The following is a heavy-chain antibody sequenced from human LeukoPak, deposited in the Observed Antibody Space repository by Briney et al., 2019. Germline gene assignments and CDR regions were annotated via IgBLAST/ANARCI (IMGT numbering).Heavy chain of an antibody. J-gene: IGHJ6*03. D-gene: IGHD3-10*01. CDR1: GGSISSYY. V-gene: IGHV4-59*08. CDR3: ARKGNYYYMDV. Sequence: PSETLSLTCTASGGSISSYYWSWIRQPPGKGLEWIGYIYYSGSTNYNPSLKSRVTISVDTSKNQFSLKLSSVTAADTAVYYCARKGNYYYMDVWGKGTTVTVSS. CDR2: IYYSGST.